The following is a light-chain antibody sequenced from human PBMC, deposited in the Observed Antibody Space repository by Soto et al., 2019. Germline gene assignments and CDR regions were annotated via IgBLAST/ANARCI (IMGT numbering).Light chain of an antibody. J-gene: IGKJ1*01. CDR3: QQRGNWPKT. Sequence: EIVLTQSPATLSLSPGESATLSCRASQSVTNNQLAWFRQKPGQAPRLLIYDASNRATGIPARFSGSGSGTDFTLTISSLEPEDFAVYYCQQRGNWPKTFGQGTKVDIK. CDR2: DAS. CDR1: QSVTNN. V-gene: IGKV3-11*01.